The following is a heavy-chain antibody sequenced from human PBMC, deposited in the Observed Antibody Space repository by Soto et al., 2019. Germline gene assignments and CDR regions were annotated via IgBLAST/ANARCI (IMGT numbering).Heavy chain of an antibody. Sequence: SETLSLTCTVSGGSLSSGGSNWNWIRQHPGEGLVWIGYITYSGVSYSIPSLKSRVTMSVDTSKNQFSLRLASVTTADTAVYYCARDSGESLRFFDYWGQGTPVTVSS. J-gene: IGHJ4*02. V-gene: IGHV4-31*03. CDR3: ARDSGESLRFFDY. CDR1: GGSLSSGGSN. CDR2: ITYSGVS. D-gene: IGHD3-10*01.